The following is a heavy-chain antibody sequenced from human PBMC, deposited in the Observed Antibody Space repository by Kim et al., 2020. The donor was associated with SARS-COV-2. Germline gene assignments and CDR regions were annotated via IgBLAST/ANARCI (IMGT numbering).Heavy chain of an antibody. D-gene: IGHD3-22*01. V-gene: IGHV1-24*01. CDR2: FDPEDGET. CDR3: ATGGYYYDSSGTFYYYYGMDV. J-gene: IGHJ6*02. CDR1: GYTLTELS. Sequence: ASVKVSCKVSGYTLTELSMHWVRQAPGKGLEWMGGFDPEDGETIYAQKFQGRVTMTEDTSTDTAYMELSSLRSEDTAVYYCATGGYYYDSSGTFYYYYGMDVWGQGTTVTVSS.